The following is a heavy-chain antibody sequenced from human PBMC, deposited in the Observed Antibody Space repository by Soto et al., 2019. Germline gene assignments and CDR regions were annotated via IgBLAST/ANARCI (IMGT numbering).Heavy chain of an antibody. J-gene: IGHJ4*02. CDR3: AKVMAAAGYDS. Sequence: QVKLVQSGAEVKNPGSSVKVSCKASGGTFGNSAISWVRQDPGQGLEWMGGIIPVFGTVNYAQKFEGRVTIAADESTSTVFMKMSRLTSEDTAVYYCAKVMAAAGYDSWGQGTLVTVSS. CDR1: GGTFGNSA. CDR2: IIPVFGTV. D-gene: IGHD3-16*01. V-gene: IGHV1-69*01.